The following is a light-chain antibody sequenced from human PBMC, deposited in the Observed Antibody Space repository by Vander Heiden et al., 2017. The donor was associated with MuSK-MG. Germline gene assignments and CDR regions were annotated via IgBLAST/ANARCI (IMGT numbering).Light chain of an antibody. J-gene: IGLJ1*01. CDR2: DVT. V-gene: IGLV2-11*01. CDR3: CSYAGTYTPYV. Sequence: QSALTKPRSVAACPGQSVTISCTGTSSDVGGYDAVSWYHQHPDKAPKLIIYDVTKRPSGVPDRFSGSKSGNTASLTISGLQADDEADFFCCSYAGTYTPYVFGTGTTVSVL. CDR1: SSDVGGYDA.